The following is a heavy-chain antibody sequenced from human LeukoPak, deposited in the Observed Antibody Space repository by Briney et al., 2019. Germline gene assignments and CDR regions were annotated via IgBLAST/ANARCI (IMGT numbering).Heavy chain of an antibody. Sequence: PSETLSLTCAVSGYSISSGYYWGWIRQPPEKGLEWIGSIYHSGSTYYNPSLKSRVTISVDTSKNQFSLKLSSVTAADTAVYYCARGSIAARDWGQGTLVTVSS. J-gene: IGHJ4*02. V-gene: IGHV4-38-2*01. CDR2: IYHSGST. D-gene: IGHD6-13*01. CDR3: ARGSIAARD. CDR1: GYSISSGYY.